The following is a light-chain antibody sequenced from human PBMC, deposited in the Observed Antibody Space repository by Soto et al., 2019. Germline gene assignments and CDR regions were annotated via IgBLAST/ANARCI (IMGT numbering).Light chain of an antibody. Sequence: DIQMTQSPSILSASVGDRVTITCRASQNINNWVAWYQQKPGKAPELLIFKASSLQTGVPSRFSGSGSGTEFTRTISGLQPDDSATYYCQQCNILTFGQGTKVEIK. CDR3: QQCNILT. CDR2: KAS. CDR1: QNINNW. V-gene: IGKV1-5*03. J-gene: IGKJ1*01.